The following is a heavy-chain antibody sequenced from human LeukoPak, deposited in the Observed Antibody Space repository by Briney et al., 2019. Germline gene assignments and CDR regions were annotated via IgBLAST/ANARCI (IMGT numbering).Heavy chain of an antibody. V-gene: IGHV3-9*01. Sequence: PGGSLRLSCAASGFTFSSYSMNWVRQAPGKGLEWVSGISWNSGSTGYADSVKGRFTISRDNAKNSLYLQMNSLRAEDTALYYCAKGETYYYGSSGYLVDYWGQGTLVTVSS. CDR3: AKGETYYYGSSGYLVDY. J-gene: IGHJ4*02. CDR1: GFTFSSYS. CDR2: ISWNSGST. D-gene: IGHD3-22*01.